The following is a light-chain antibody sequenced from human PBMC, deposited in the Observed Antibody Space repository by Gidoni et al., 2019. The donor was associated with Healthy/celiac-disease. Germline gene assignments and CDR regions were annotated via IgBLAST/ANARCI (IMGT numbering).Light chain of an antibody. J-gene: IGLJ2*01. CDR2: RDS. V-gene: IGLV3-9*01. Sequence: SYELTQPLSVSVALGQTARITCGGNNLGSKNVHWYQQKPGQAPVLGIYRDSKRPSGIPARFSGSNSGNTATLTISRAQAGEEADYYCQVWDSSTYVVFGGGTKLTVL. CDR3: QVWDSSTYVV. CDR1: NLGSKN.